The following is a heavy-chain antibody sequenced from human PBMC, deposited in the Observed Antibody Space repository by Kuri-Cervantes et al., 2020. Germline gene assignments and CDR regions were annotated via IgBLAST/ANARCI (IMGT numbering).Heavy chain of an antibody. D-gene: IGHD3-10*01. J-gene: IGHJ4*02. V-gene: IGHV1-8*01. CDR3: ARDSRKGLLWFREFTH. CDR1: GYTFTSYD. CDR2: MNPNSGNT. Sequence: ASVKVSCKASGYTFTSYDINWVRQATGQGLEWMGWMNPNSGNTGYAQKFQGRVTMTRNTSISTAYMELSSLRAEDTAVYYCARDSRKGLLWFREFTHWGQGTLVTVSS.